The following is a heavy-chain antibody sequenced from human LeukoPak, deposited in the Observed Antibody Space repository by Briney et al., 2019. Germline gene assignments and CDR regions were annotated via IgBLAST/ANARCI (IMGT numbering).Heavy chain of an antibody. J-gene: IGHJ4*02. V-gene: IGHV3-53*01. CDR3: AREPIAAAGTGSFDY. CDR2: IYSGGST. CDR1: GFTVSSNY. Sequence: PGGSLRLPCAASGFTVSSNYMSWVRQAPGKGLEWVSVIYSGGSTYYADSVKGRFTISRDNSKNTLYLQMNSLRAEDTAVYYCAREPIAAAGTGSFDYWGQGTLVTVSS. D-gene: IGHD6-13*01.